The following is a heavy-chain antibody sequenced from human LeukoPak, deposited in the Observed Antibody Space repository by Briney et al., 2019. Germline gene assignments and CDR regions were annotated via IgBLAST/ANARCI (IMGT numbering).Heavy chain of an antibody. J-gene: IGHJ3*02. CDR3: ARVTQGSGSYLDAFDI. Sequence: SGTLSLTCAVSGSSISSSNWWSWVRQPPGKGLEWIGEIYHSGSTNYNPSLKSRVTISVDKSKNQFSLKLSSVTAADTAVYYCARVTQGSGSYLDAFDIWGQGTMVTVSS. CDR1: GSSISSSNW. V-gene: IGHV4-4*02. D-gene: IGHD3-10*01. CDR2: IYHSGST.